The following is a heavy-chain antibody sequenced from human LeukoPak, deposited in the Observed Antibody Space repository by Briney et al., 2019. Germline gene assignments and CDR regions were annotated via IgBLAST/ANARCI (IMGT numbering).Heavy chain of an antibody. J-gene: IGHJ3*02. CDR1: GFTFSNYS. D-gene: IGHD3-22*01. V-gene: IGHV3-48*01. CDR2: LNISRGSI. CDR3: ARDLPYDSSGYYLDAFDI. Sequence: GGSLRLSCAASGFTFSNYSMNWVRQAPGKGLEWLSYLNISRGSIYYADSVKGRFTISRDNAKNSLYLQMNSLRAEDTAVYYCARDLPYDSSGYYLDAFDIWGQGTMVTVSS.